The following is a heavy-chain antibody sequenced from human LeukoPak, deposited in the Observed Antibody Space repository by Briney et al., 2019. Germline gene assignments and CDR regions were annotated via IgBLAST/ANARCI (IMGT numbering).Heavy chain of an antibody. CDR3: AKGAYDYIEMGYFDY. J-gene: IGHJ4*02. Sequence: GGSLRLSCAASEFSISNSAMSWVRQAPGKGLEWVSLIIASSGSTFYADSVKGRFTISRDISRNTLYLQMNSLIAEDTAVYYCAKGAYDYIEMGYFDYWGQGTLVTVSS. CDR1: EFSISNSA. V-gene: IGHV3-23*01. D-gene: IGHD5-12*01. CDR2: IIASSGST.